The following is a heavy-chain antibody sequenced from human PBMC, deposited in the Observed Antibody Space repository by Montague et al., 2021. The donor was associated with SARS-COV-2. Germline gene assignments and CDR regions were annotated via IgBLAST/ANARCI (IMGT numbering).Heavy chain of an antibody. CDR3: ARATRITIFGVVNQFDY. V-gene: IGHV4-31*03. D-gene: IGHD3-3*01. CDR1: GGSISSGGYY. CDR2: IYYSGST. J-gene: IGHJ4*02. Sequence: TLSLTCTVSGGSISSGGYYWSWIRQHPGKGLEWIGYIYYSGSTYYNPSHKSRVTISVDTSKNQFSLKLSSVTAADTAVYYCARATRITIFGVVNQFDYWGQGTLVTVSS.